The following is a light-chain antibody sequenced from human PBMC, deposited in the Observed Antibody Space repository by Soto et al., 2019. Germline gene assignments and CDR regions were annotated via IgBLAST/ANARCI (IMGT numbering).Light chain of an antibody. CDR3: QQYGSSLPWT. CDR1: QSISSSY. J-gene: IGKJ1*01. Sequence: EIVLTQSPGTVALCPGERATLSCRASQSISSSYLAWYQQKPGQAPRLPFYGASSRATGIPDRFSGSGSGTDFTLTISRLEPEDFALYYCQQYGSSLPWTFGQGTKVELQ. CDR2: GAS. V-gene: IGKV3-20*01.